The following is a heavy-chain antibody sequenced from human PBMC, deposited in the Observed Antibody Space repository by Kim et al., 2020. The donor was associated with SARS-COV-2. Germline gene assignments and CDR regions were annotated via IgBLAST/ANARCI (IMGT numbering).Heavy chain of an antibody. CDR1: GGSFSGYY. V-gene: IGHV4-34*01. Sequence: SETLSLTCAVYGGSFSGYYWSWIRQPPGKGLEWIGEINHSGSTNYNPSLKSRVTISVDTSKNQFSLKLSSVTAADTAVYYCVPYGDYLGGNYYYGMDVWG. J-gene: IGHJ6*01. D-gene: IGHD4-17*01. CDR2: INHSGST. CDR3: VPYGDYLGGNYYYGMDV.